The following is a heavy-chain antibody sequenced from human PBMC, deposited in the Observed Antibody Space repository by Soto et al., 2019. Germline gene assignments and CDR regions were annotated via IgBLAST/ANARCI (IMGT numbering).Heavy chain of an antibody. D-gene: IGHD7-27*01. CDR3: AKRLGNDVFNV. CDR2: ISSDGSEE. V-gene: IGHV3-30*18. CDR1: GFIFSSYG. Sequence: QVRLVESGGGEVQPGGSLRLSCTASGFIFSSYGMHWVRQAPGKGPVWVAFISSDGSEEYYTDSVKGRFSISRDASKNKLYLQMNSQRVEDTAVYYCAKRLGNDVFNVWGQGTMVTVSS. J-gene: IGHJ3*01.